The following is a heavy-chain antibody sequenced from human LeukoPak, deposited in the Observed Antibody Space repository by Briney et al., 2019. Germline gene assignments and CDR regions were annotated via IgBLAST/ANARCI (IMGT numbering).Heavy chain of an antibody. Sequence: GGSLRLSCAASGFTFSGSAMHWVRQASGKGLEWVGRIRSKANSYATAYAASVKGRFTISRDDSKNTAYLQMNSLKTEDTAVYYCTSDDIVVIPAATARGYSYGYVVYWGQGTPVTVSS. CDR3: TSDDIVVIPAATARGYSYGYVVY. D-gene: IGHD2-2*01. J-gene: IGHJ4*02. CDR1: GFTFSGSA. V-gene: IGHV3-73*01. CDR2: IRSKANSYAT.